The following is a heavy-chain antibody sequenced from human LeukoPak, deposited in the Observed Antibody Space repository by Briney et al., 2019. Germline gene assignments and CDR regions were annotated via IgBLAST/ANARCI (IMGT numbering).Heavy chain of an antibody. D-gene: IGHD3-10*01. V-gene: IGHV4-4*07. CDR3: ARDQKSPRYYYGSGSQRFDP. CDR2: IYSSGTI. CDR1: GGSISSYY. J-gene: IGHJ5*02. Sequence: SETLSLTCSVSGGSISSYYWSWIRQPAGKGLEWIGRIYSSGTITYNPSLQSRVTISVDTSKNQFSLKLSSVTAADTAVYYCARDQKSPRYYYGSGSQRFDPWGQGTLVTVSS.